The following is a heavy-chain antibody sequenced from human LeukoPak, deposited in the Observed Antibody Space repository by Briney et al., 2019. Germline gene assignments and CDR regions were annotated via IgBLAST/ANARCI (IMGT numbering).Heavy chain of an antibody. CDR2: ISTFHGNT. Sequence: ASVKVSCKASGYTFTSYAISWVRQAPGQGLEWMGSISTFHGNTYYSQNLQGRVTMTTDTSTSTAYMELRSLRSDDTAVYYCARTDSLTTGMDVWGQGTTVTVSS. J-gene: IGHJ6*02. V-gene: IGHV1-18*01. CDR3: ARTDSLTTGMDV. D-gene: IGHD4/OR15-4a*01. CDR1: GYTFTSYA.